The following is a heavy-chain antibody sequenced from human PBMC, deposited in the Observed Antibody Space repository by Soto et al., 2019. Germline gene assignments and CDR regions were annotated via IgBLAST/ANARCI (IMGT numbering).Heavy chain of an antibody. CDR3: ARIWYGGSYFDY. J-gene: IGHJ4*02. V-gene: IGHV4-59*01. CDR1: GGSMGSYY. Sequence: PSETLSLTCTVTGGSMGSYYWSWIRQPPGKGLEWIGYIYYSGSTSYNPSLKSRVTISIDTSRNQFSLKLSSVTAADTAVYYCARIWYGGSYFDYWGQGTLVTGSS. D-gene: IGHD1-26*01. CDR2: IYYSGST.